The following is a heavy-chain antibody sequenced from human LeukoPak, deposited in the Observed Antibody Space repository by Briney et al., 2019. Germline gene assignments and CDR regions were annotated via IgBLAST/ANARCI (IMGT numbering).Heavy chain of an antibody. J-gene: IGHJ4*02. Sequence: LILSSAAAGCTFISDVISWGRQPPRGGLERVSTITSNGGSGRAFYADSVKGRFTISIDNSNNTLYLKMNSLRAEDSAIYYCAQCLFYYGSGSTIAYDFDIWGQGTMVTVSS. D-gene: IGHD3-10*01. CDR1: GCTFISDV. CDR3: AQCLFYYGSGSTIAYDFDI. V-gene: IGHV3-23*01. CDR2: ITSNGGSGRA.